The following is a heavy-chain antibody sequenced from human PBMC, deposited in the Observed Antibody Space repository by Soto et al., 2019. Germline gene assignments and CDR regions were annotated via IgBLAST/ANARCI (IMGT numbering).Heavy chain of an antibody. J-gene: IGHJ4*02. V-gene: IGHV4-30-2*01. Sequence: PSETLSLTCAVSGGSISSGGYSWSWIRQPPGKGLEWIGYIYHSGSTYYNPSLKSRVTISVDRSKNQFSLKLSSVTAADTAVYYCARGIGAFSHFDYWGQGALVTVSS. CDR3: ARGIGAFSHFDY. CDR2: IYHSGST. CDR1: GGSISSGGYS. D-gene: IGHD3-16*01.